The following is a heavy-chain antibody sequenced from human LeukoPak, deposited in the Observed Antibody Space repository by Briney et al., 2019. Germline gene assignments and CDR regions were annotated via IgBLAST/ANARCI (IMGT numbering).Heavy chain of an antibody. CDR3: ARNARYYDFWSGYPDY. CDR2: INPSGGST. Sequence: APVKVSCKASGYTFTSYYMHWVRQAPGQGLEWMGIINPSGGSTSYAQKFQGRVTMTRDTSTSTVYMELSSLRSEDTAVYYCARNARYYDFWSGYPDYWGQGTLVTVSS. CDR1: GYTFTSYY. D-gene: IGHD3-3*01. V-gene: IGHV1-46*01. J-gene: IGHJ4*02.